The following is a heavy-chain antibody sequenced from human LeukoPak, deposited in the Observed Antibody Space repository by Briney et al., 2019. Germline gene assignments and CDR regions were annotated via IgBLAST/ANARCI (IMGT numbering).Heavy chain of an antibody. J-gene: IGHJ4*02. V-gene: IGHV3-33*08. CDR1: GFSFSSYT. D-gene: IGHD6-13*01. CDR3: ARDRPEGAMAAAGLDY. Sequence: PGGSLRLSCAASGFSFSSYTMNWVRQAPGKGLEWVAVIWYDGSNKYYADSVKGRFTISRDNSKNTLYLQMNSLRAEDTAVYYCARDRPEGAMAAAGLDYWGQGTLVTVSS. CDR2: IWYDGSNK.